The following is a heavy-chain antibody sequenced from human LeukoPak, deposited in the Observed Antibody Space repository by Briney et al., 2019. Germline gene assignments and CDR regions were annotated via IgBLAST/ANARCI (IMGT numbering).Heavy chain of an antibody. CDR1: GGSINGYF. Sequence: SETLSLTCTVSGGSINGYFWTWIRQPPGKRLEWIGYISDSGSTNYNPSLKSRVTLSVDSSNTEFSLRLNSVTAADTAVYYCARVFRGAVTSNWFDPWGQGTPVTVSS. CDR2: ISDSGST. D-gene: IGHD4-17*01. CDR3: ARVFRGAVTSNWFDP. J-gene: IGHJ5*02. V-gene: IGHV4-59*01.